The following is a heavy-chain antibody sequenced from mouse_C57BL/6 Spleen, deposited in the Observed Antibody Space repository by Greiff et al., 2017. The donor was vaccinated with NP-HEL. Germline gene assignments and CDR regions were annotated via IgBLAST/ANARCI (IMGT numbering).Heavy chain of an antibody. Sequence: QVQLQQSGPELLKPWASVKISCKASCYAFSSSWMNWVKQRPGKGLEWIGRISPRDGDTNYNGKFKGKAKLTADKSSSTAYMQLSSLTSEDSAVYFCAREWDYDPYYYAMDYWGQGTSVTVSS. J-gene: IGHJ4*01. CDR3: AREWDYDPYYYAMDY. CDR2: ISPRDGDT. V-gene: IGHV1-82*01. D-gene: IGHD2-4*01. CDR1: CYAFSSSW.